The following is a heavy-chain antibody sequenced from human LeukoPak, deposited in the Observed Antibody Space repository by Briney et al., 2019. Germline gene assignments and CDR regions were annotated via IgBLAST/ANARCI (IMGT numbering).Heavy chain of an antibody. CDR2: ISGSGIST. D-gene: IGHD3-10*01. Sequence: GGSLRLSCAASGFTFSSYAMSWIRQAPGKGLEWVSAISGSGISTYYADSVKGRFTISKDISKNTLYLQMNSLRAEDTAIYYCAKHYGSGTYYNYLDYWGQGTLVTVSS. V-gene: IGHV3-23*01. CDR3: AKHYGSGTYYNYLDY. CDR1: GFTFSSYA. J-gene: IGHJ4*02.